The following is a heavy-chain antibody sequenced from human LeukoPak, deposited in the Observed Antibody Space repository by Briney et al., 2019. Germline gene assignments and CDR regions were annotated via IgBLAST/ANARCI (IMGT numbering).Heavy chain of an antibody. D-gene: IGHD2-2*01. CDR3: ARVPTPLGYCSSTSCYVLIY. Sequence: ASVKVSCKTSGYTFTGYYIHWVRQAPGQGLEWMGWINPNSGDTNYAQKFQGRVTMTRDTSISTAYMELSRLRSDDTAVYYCARVPTPLGYCSSTSCYVLIYWGQGTLVTVSS. J-gene: IGHJ4*02. CDR2: INPNSGDT. CDR1: GYTFTGYY. V-gene: IGHV1-2*02.